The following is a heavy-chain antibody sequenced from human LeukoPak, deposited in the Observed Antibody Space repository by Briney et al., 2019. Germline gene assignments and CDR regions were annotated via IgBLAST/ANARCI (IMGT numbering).Heavy chain of an antibody. Sequence: GGSLRLSCSASGFTFSSYAMHWVRQAPGKGLEYVSGISSNGVTTYYADSVKGRFTISRDNSKNTLYVQMNSLRVEDTAVYYCVKGIKGWFGESYDYWGQGTLVTVSS. V-gene: IGHV3-64*05. J-gene: IGHJ4*02. D-gene: IGHD3-10*01. CDR1: GFTFSSYA. CDR2: ISSNGVTT. CDR3: VKGIKGWFGESYDY.